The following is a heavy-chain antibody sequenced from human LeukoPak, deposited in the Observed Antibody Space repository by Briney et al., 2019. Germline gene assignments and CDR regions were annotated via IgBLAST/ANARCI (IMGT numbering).Heavy chain of an antibody. Sequence: SETLSLTCTLSGGSITTYYWSWIRQPAGKGLEWIGRIYTSGSTTYYPSLKSRVTMSVDTSRNQFSLKLSSLTAADTAVYYCAREGEYCSSSSCYAAHFDYWGQGTLVTVSS. CDR2: IYTSGST. J-gene: IGHJ4*02. CDR1: GGSITTYY. D-gene: IGHD2-2*01. V-gene: IGHV4-4*07. CDR3: AREGEYCSSSSCYAAHFDY.